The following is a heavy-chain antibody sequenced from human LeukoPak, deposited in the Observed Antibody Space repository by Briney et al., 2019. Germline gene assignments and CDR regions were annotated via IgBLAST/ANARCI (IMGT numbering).Heavy chain of an antibody. CDR1: GFTFSNYG. Sequence: GRSLRLSCAASGFTFSNYGMHWVRQAPGKGLEWVAFIRTDGNDKYYADSVKGRFTISRDNPKNTLYLQMSSLRREDTALYYCEAVAGVFDYWGQGTLVTVSS. CDR2: IRTDGNDK. D-gene: IGHD6-19*01. CDR3: EAVAGVFDY. J-gene: IGHJ4*02. V-gene: IGHV3-30*02.